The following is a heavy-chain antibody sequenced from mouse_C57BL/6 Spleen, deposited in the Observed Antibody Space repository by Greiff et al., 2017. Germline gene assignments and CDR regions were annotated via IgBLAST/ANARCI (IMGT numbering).Heavy chain of an antibody. D-gene: IGHD4-1*01. J-gene: IGHJ3*01. V-gene: IGHV1-82*01. CDR1: GYAFSSSW. CDR3: ARPTLGGEGFAY. Sequence: QVQLQQSGPELVKPGASVKISCKASGYAFSSSWMNWVKQRPGKGLEWIGRIYPGDGDTNYNGKFKGKATLTADKSSSTAYMQLSSLTSEDSAVCFCARPTLGGEGFAYWGQGTMVTVSA. CDR2: IYPGDGDT.